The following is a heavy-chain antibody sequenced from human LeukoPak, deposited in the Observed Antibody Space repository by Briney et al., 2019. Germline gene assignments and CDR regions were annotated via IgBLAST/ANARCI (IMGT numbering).Heavy chain of an antibody. V-gene: IGHV3-15*01. CDR3: TTQITPVRCTNGVCWNDY. Sequence: PGGSLRLSCAASGFTFSNAWMSWVRQAPGKGLEWVGRIKSKTDGGTTDYAAPVKGRFTISRDDSKNTLYLQMNSLKTEDTAVYYCTTQITPVRCTNGVCWNDYWGQGTLVTVSS. D-gene: IGHD2-8*01. J-gene: IGHJ4*02. CDR2: IKSKTDGGTT. CDR1: GFTFSNAW.